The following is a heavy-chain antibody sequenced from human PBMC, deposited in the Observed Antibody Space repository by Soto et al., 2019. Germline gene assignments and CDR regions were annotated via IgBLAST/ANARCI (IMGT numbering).Heavy chain of an antibody. Sequence: QAQVVQSGAEVRKPGSSVKLSCKASEGTFNSYAIAWVRQAPGQGLEWMGGIIPYYNTLNYAQKFQDRVTNPADDSTNTVYIKLRSLRSDDTAVYFCASGASRWYPYYIDTWAQGTLVTGSS. D-gene: IGHD6-13*01. CDR1: EGTFNSYA. CDR2: IIPYYNTL. CDR3: ASGASRWYPYYIDT. J-gene: IGHJ4*02. V-gene: IGHV1-69*01.